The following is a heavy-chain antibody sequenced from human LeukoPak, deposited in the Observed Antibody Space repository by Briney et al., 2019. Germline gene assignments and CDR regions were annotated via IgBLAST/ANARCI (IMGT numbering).Heavy chain of an antibody. CDR3: ARDLTFDYGSGSPYFDY. J-gene: IGHJ4*02. D-gene: IGHD3-10*01. V-gene: IGHV3-7*01. CDR1: GFTFSSYW. CDR2: IKQDGSEK. Sequence: GGSLRLSCAASGFTFSSYWMCWVRQAPGKGLEWVANIKQDGSEKYYVDSVKGRFTISRDNAKNSLYLQMNSLRAEDTAVYYCARDLTFDYGSGSPYFDYWGQGTLVTVSS.